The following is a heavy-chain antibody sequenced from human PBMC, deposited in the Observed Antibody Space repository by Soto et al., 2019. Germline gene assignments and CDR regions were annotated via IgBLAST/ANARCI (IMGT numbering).Heavy chain of an antibody. Sequence: GGSLRLSCAASGFTFSSYAMSWVRQAPGKGLEWGSAISGSGGSTYYADSVKGRFTISRDNSKNTLYLQMNSLRAEDTAVYYCAKGITMIVVVISFDYWGQGTLVTVSS. J-gene: IGHJ4*02. CDR2: ISGSGGST. CDR1: GFTFSSYA. V-gene: IGHV3-23*01. CDR3: AKGITMIVVVISFDY. D-gene: IGHD3-22*01.